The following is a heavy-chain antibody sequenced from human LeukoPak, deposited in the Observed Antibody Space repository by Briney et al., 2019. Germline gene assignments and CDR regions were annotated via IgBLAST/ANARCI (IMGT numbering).Heavy chain of an antibody. Sequence: SETLSLTCTVSGGSVSSGSYYWSWIRQPPGKGLEWIGYIYYSGSTNYNPSLKSRVTISVDTSKNQFSLKLSSVTAADTAVYYCARRTYYYDSSGYYFDYWGQGALVTVSS. D-gene: IGHD3-22*01. CDR2: IYYSGST. CDR3: ARRTYYYDSSGYYFDY. V-gene: IGHV4-61*01. CDR1: GGSVSSGSYY. J-gene: IGHJ4*02.